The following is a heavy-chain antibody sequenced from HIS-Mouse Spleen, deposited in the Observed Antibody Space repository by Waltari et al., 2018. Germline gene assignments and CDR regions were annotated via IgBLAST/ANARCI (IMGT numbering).Heavy chain of an antibody. CDR2: IKSKTDGGTT. CDR3: TTLTEYSGSYTH. CDR1: GFTFSNAW. Sequence: EVQLVESGGGLVKPGGSLRLSCAASGFTFSNAWMSWVRQAPGKGLEWVGRIKSKTDGGTTDYAAPVKGRFTISRDDSKNTLYLQMNSLKTEDTAVYYCTTLTEYSGSYTHWGQGTLVTVSS. D-gene: IGHD1-26*01. V-gene: IGHV3-15*01. J-gene: IGHJ4*02.